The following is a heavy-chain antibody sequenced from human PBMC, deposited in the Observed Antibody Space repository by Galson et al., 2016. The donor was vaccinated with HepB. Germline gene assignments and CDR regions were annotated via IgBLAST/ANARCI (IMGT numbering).Heavy chain of an antibody. D-gene: IGHD3-10*01. V-gene: IGHV1-2*02. J-gene: IGHJ1*01. Sequence: SVKVSCKASGYTFTAYYMQWVRQAPGQGLEWMGWINSNNGDSDSTQSFQGRVAMSRDTSSTTVYMELSGLTFDDTAVYFCAKESGRYGSGRFPNYFPRWGQGTLVTVSS. CDR3: AKESGRYGSGRFPNYFPR. CDR1: GYTFTAYY. CDR2: INSNNGDS.